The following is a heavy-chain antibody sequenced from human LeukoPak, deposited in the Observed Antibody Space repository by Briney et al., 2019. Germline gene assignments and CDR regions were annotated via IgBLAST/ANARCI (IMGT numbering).Heavy chain of an antibody. CDR2: ISSSGGST. J-gene: IGHJ4*02. CDR3: AKLSIAAAGNDY. V-gene: IGHV3-23*01. D-gene: IGHD6-13*01. Sequence: GGSLRLSCAASGFTFSSYAMNWVRQAPGKGLEWVSAISSSGGSTYYADSVKGRFTISRDNSKNTLYLQMNSLRAEDTAVYYCAKLSIAAAGNDYWGQGTLVTVSS. CDR1: GFTFSSYA.